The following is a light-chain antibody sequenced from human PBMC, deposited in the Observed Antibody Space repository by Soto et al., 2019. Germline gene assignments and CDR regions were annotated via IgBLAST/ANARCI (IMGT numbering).Light chain of an antibody. CDR3: QQLRMYPST. V-gene: IGKV1-9*01. Sequence: IQLTQYPSSLSAAVGYRVAITCRVSQDIAIYLAWYQQKPGEAPKLLIYAASTLYGGVPSRFSGSGSGTDFALTITSLQAEDFATYYCQQLRMYPSTFGGGTKVDIK. CDR1: QDIAIY. CDR2: AAS. J-gene: IGKJ4*01.